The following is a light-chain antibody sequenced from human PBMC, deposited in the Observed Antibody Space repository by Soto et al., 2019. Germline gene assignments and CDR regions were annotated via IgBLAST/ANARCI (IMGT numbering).Light chain of an antibody. Sequence: QSVLTQPPSVSGAPGQGVTISCTGSSSNIGAGYDVHWYQQLPGTAPKLLIYGNSNRPSGVPDRFSGSKSGTSASLAITGLQAEDEADYYCQSYDRSLSGSGVFGGGTKLTVL. J-gene: IGLJ3*02. V-gene: IGLV1-40*01. CDR1: SSNIGAGYD. CDR3: QSYDRSLSGSGV. CDR2: GNS.